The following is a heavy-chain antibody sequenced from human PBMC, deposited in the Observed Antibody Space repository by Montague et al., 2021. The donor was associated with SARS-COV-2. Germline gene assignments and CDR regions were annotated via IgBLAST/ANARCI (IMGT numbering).Heavy chain of an antibody. V-gene: IGHV4-61*01. CDR2: IYYSGST. CDR3: ARGTAAGTNFDY. Sequence: TLSLTCAVSGYSISSSNYWSWIRQPPGKGLEWIGYIYYSGSTNYNPSLKSRVTISVDTSKNQFSLTLSSVTAADTAVYYCARGTAAGTNFDYWGQGTLVTVSS. D-gene: IGHD6-13*01. CDR1: GYSISSSNY. J-gene: IGHJ4*02.